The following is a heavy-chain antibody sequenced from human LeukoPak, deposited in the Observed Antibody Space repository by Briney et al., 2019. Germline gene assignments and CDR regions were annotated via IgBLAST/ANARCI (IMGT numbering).Heavy chain of an antibody. CDR2: ISSSGGST. Sequence: GGSLRLSCAASGFTFSSYAMSWVRQAPGKGLEWVSAISSSGGSTYYADSVKGRFTISRDNSKNTLYLQMNSLRAEDTAVYYCAKWGYNDGYSSSWGRGTLVTVSS. CDR3: AKWGYNDGYSSS. V-gene: IGHV3-23*01. D-gene: IGHD6-13*01. CDR1: GFTFSSYA. J-gene: IGHJ4*02.